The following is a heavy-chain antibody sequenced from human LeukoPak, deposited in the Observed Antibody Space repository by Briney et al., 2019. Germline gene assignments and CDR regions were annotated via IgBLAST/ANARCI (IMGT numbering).Heavy chain of an antibody. J-gene: IGHJ4*02. D-gene: IGHD6-6*01. CDR2: IYSRVT. V-gene: IGHV4-4*07. CDR1: GGSISSYY. Sequence: SETLSLTCTVSGGSISSYYLSWIRQPAGKGLEWIGRIYSRVTTYNPSLKSRVTTSVDTSNNRFSLKLMSVTAADTAVYYCARATRPRGDFDYWGQGTLVTVSS. CDR3: ARATRPRGDFDY.